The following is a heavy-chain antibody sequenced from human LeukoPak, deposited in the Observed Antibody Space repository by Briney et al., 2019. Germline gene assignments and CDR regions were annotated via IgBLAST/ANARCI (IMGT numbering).Heavy chain of an antibody. J-gene: IGHJ4*02. V-gene: IGHV3-49*03. D-gene: IGHD5-12*01. CDR2: IRSKTYGGTT. Sequence: PGGSLRLSCTASGFTFGDYTMSWFRQAPGKGLEWVGFIRSKTYGGTTEYAASMKGRFTISRDDSKSIAYLQMNSLKTEDTAVYYCTRELWLRVPWDHWGQGTLVTVSS. CDR1: GFTFGDYT. CDR3: TRELWLRVPWDH.